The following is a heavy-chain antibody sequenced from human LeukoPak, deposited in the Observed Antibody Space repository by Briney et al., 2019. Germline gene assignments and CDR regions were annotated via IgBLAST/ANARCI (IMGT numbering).Heavy chain of an antibody. Sequence: PSQTLSLTCTVSGGSISSGGYYWSWIRQHPGKGLEWIGYIYYSGSTYYNPSLKSRVTISVDTSKNQFSLKLSSVTAADTAVYYCAVAIPSRPHSRIAAAIDYWGQGTLVTVSS. CDR1: GGSISSGGYY. J-gene: IGHJ4*02. D-gene: IGHD6-13*01. CDR2: IYYSGST. V-gene: IGHV4-31*03. CDR3: AVAIPSRPHSRIAAAIDY.